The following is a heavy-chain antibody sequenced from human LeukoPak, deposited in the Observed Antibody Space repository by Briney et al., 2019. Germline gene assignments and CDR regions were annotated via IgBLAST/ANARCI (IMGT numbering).Heavy chain of an antibody. CDR2: INPNSGGT. Sequence: ASVKVSCKASGYTFTGYYMHWVRQAPGQGLEWMGWINPNSGGTNYAQKFQGWVTMTRDTSISTAYMELSRLRSDDTAVYYCAIVVGRGSGSYPLGCWGQGTLVTVSS. D-gene: IGHD3-10*01. CDR1: GYTFTGYY. CDR3: AIVVGRGSGSYPLGC. J-gene: IGHJ4*02. V-gene: IGHV1-2*04.